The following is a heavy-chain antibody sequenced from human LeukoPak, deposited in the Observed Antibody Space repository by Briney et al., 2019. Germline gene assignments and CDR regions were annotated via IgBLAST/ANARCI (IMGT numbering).Heavy chain of an antibody. CDR2: INPNSGGT. D-gene: IGHD1-26*01. Sequence: ASVKVSCKASGYTFTSYDINWVRQATGQGLEWMGWINPNSGGTNYAQKFQGRVTMTRDTSISTAYMELSRLRSDDTAVYYCARDPRIVGATLPGDYWGQGTLVTVSS. J-gene: IGHJ4*02. CDR1: GYTFTSYD. CDR3: ARDPRIVGATLPGDY. V-gene: IGHV1-2*02.